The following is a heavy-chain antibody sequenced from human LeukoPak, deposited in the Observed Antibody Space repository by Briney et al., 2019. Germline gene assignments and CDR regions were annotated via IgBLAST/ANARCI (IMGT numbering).Heavy chain of an antibody. D-gene: IGHD1-1*01. J-gene: IGHJ4*02. CDR2: INPSGSAT. Sequence: ASVKVSCKAYGFTFSTYYMHWLRQAPGQGPEWMGVINPSGSATVYAQKFQGRVNMTRDTSTSTVYMELSSLASDDTAVYYCARVGYDFDDWGQGTLVSVSS. V-gene: IGHV1-46*01. CDR1: GFTFSTYY. CDR3: ARVGYDFDD.